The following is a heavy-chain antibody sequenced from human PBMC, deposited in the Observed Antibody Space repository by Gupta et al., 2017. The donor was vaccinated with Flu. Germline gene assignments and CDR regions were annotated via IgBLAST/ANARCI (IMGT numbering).Heavy chain of an antibody. J-gene: IGHJ4*02. CDR2: ISGSGGST. V-gene: IGHV3-23*01. D-gene: IGHD5-12*01. Sequence: EVQLLESGGGLVQPGGSLRPSCAASGFTFSSYAMSWVRQAPGKGLEWVSAISGSGGSTYYADSVKGRFTISRDNSKNTLYLQMNSLRAEDTAVYYCAKASRDGYNYFREKYFDYWGQGTLVTVSS. CDR1: GFTFSSYA. CDR3: AKASRDGYNYFREKYFDY.